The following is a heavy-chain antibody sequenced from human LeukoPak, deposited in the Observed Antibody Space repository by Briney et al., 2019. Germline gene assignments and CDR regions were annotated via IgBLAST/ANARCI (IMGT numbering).Heavy chain of an antibody. J-gene: IGHJ6*04. CDR1: GGSISSYY. V-gene: IGHV4-59*08. CDR3: GRRCSGRSCYSAYSPLDV. D-gene: IGHD2-15*01. CDR2: VYYSGST. Sequence: PSETLSLTCTVSGGSISSYYWSWIRQPPGKGLEWIGYVYYSGSTNYNPSLKSRVTISVDTSKNQFSLKLSSVTAADTAVYYCGRRCSGRSCYSAYSPLDVWGKGTTVTISS.